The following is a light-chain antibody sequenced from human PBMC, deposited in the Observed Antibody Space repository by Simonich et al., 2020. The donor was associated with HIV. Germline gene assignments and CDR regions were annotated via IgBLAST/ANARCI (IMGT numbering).Light chain of an antibody. Sequence: DIVMTQSPDSLAVSLGARASINCRSVRSVLNSSNTKNYLAWYQQKPGQPHKLLIYWASTREYGVPDRFSGSGSGTDFNLTISSLQAEDVAVYYCQQYYDTPYTFGQGTKLEIK. CDR1: RSVLNSSNTKNY. CDR3: QQYYDTPYT. CDR2: WAS. V-gene: IGKV4-1*01. J-gene: IGKJ2*01.